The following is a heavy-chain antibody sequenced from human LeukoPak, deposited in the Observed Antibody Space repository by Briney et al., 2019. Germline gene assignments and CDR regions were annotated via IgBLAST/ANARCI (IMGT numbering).Heavy chain of an antibody. CDR1: GFTFSDYY. V-gene: IGHV3-11*01. D-gene: IGHD2-15*01. J-gene: IGHJ4*02. CDR3: ARRCCGLNHGPSEDYYFDY. CDR2: ISSSGGTI. Sequence: PGGSLRLSCAASGFTFSDYYMSWIRRAPGKGLEWISYISSSGGTIYYADSMKGRFTISRGNAKNSLYLQMSSLRAEDTAVYYCARRCCGLNHGPSEDYYFDYWGQGALVTVSS.